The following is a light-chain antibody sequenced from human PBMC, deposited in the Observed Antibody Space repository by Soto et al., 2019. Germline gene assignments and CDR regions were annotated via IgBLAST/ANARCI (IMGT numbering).Light chain of an antibody. CDR1: SRDVGGYNY. V-gene: IGLV2-14*01. CDR2: EVS. CDR3: SSYTSSRTVV. Sequence: QSALTQPASVSGAPGQSITISCTGTSRDVGGYNYVSWYQQHPGKAPKLMIYEVSNRPSGVSNRFSGSKSGNTASLTISGLQAADEADYYCSSYTSSRTVVFGGGTKLTVL. J-gene: IGLJ2*01.